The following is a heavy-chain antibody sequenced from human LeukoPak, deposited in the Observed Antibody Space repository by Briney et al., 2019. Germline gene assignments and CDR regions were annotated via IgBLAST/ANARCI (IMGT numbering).Heavy chain of an antibody. D-gene: IGHD1-1*01. CDR1: GFTFTNYG. J-gene: IGHJ6*03. CDR2: IRYDETKE. V-gene: IGHV3-30*02. CDR3: AKAAVATGYHYTYYMDV. Sequence: PGGSLRLSCATSGFTFTNYGMHWVRQAPGKGLERVAFIRYDETKEFYADSVKGRFTVSRDNSKSTLYLQMNSLRPEDTGVYCCAKAAVATGYHYTYYMDVWGKGTTVTIS.